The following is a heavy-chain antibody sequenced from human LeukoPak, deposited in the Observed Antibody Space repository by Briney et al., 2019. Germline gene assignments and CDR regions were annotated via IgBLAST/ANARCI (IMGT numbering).Heavy chain of an antibody. D-gene: IGHD5-24*01. V-gene: IGHV5-51*01. CDR1: GYSFSNYG. CDR3: ARKTDNSFDY. Sequence: GESLKISCQGSGYSFSNYGIGWVRQMPGKGLEWMGMIFPSDSDTRYGPSFQGQVTISADKSISTAYLQWSSLKASDTAMYYCARKTDNSFDYWGQGTVVTVSS. J-gene: IGHJ4*02. CDR2: IFPSDSDT.